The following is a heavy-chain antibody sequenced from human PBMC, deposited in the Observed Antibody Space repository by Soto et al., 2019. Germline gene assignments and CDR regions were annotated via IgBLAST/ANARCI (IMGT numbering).Heavy chain of an antibody. CDR3: ARQWGYYVSSSFGMDV. CDR1: GYSFICYW. CDR2: IYLGDSDT. J-gene: IGHJ6*02. D-gene: IGHD3-22*01. V-gene: IGHV5-51*01. Sequence: PVESLKISCKGSGYSFICYWIGWVRQIPGKGLQWMGIIYLGDSDTRYSPSFHGQVTISADKSISTAYLQWSSLKASDTAMYYCARQWGYYVSSSFGMDVWGQGTTGTVAS.